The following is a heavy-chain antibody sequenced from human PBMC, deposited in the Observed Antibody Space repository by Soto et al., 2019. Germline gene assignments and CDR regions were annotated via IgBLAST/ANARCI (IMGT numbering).Heavy chain of an antibody. J-gene: IGHJ4*02. V-gene: IGHV3-21*04. CDR2: ISSTTNYI. CDR3: AKETSIAARLSDY. D-gene: IGHD6-6*01. Sequence: PGGSLRLSCAASGFTFTNYWMHWVRQAPGKGLEWVSSISSTTNYIYYADSMKGRFTVSRDNAKNSVYLQMNSLRAEDTAVYYCAKETSIAARLSDYWGQGTLVTVSS. CDR1: GFTFTNYW.